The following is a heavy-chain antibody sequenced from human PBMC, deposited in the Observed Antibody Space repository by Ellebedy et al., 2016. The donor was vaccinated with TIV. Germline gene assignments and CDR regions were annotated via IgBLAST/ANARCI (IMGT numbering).Heavy chain of an antibody. J-gene: IGHJ6*02. CDR1: GFTFSSHY. Sequence: ASVKVSCKASGFTFSSHYIHWVRQAPGQGLAWMEWINPDTGDTNYAQKFQGRVTMTRDTSITTAYMELSRLRSDDTAVYYCARGCSSTSCSGDYYYGMTVWGQGTTFTVSS. CDR3: ARGCSSTSCSGDYYYGMTV. D-gene: IGHD2-2*01. V-gene: IGHV1-2*02. CDR2: INPDTGDT.